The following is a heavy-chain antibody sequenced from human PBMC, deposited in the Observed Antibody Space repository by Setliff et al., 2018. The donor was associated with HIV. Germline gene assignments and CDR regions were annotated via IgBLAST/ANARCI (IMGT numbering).Heavy chain of an antibody. V-gene: IGHV3-7*01. D-gene: IGHD4-4*01. J-gene: IGHJ5*02. CDR2: IKQDGSDM. Sequence: GGSLRLSCVASGLPFYNYWMTWLRRAPGRGLEWVANIKQDGSDMHYIESVKGRFTIFRDNAKNSVFLQMNSLRAEDTGVYYCARDRERWLQSRLFDPWGQGTLVTVSS. CDR3: ARDRERWLQSRLFDP. CDR1: GLPFYNYW.